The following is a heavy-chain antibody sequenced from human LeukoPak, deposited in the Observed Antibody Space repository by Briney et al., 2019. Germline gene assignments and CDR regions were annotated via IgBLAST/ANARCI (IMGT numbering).Heavy chain of an antibody. Sequence: KPGGSLRLSCAASGFTFSSYSMNWVRQAQGKGLEWVSSISSSSSYIYYADSVKGRFTISRDNAKNSLYLQMNSLRAEDTAVYYCARDLNGDYYYYGMDVWGQGTTVTVSS. J-gene: IGHJ6*02. D-gene: IGHD4-17*01. CDR3: ARDLNGDYYYYGMDV. CDR2: ISSSSSYI. CDR1: GFTFSSYS. V-gene: IGHV3-21*01.